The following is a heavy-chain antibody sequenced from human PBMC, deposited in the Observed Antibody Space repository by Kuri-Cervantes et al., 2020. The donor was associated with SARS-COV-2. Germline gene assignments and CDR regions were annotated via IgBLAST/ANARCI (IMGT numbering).Heavy chain of an antibody. CDR1: GYTLTELS. V-gene: IGHV1-24*01. CDR3: ATFRGYYNYYGMDV. CDR2: FDPEDGET. J-gene: IGHJ6*01. Sequence: ASVKVSCKVSGYTLTELSMHWVRQAPGKGLEWMGGFDPEDGETIYAQKFQGRVTMTEDTSTDTAYMELSSLRSEDTAMYYCATFRGYYNYYGMDVWGQGTTVTCAS. D-gene: IGHD3-10*01.